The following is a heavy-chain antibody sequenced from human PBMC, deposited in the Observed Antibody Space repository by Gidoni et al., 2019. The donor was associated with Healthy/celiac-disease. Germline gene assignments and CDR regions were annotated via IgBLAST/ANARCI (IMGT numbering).Heavy chain of an antibody. CDR1: GFTFSSYS. CDR3: ARDSAGNYDFWSGYYNGDWFDP. D-gene: IGHD3-3*01. V-gene: IGHV3-21*01. J-gene: IGHJ5*02. Sequence: EVQLVESGGGLVKPGGSLRLSCAASGFTFSSYSMTWVRQAPGKGLEWVSSISSSSSYIYYADSVKGRSTISRDNAKNSLYLQMNSLRAEDTAVYYCARDSAGNYDFWSGYYNGDWFDPWGQGTLVTVSS. CDR2: ISSSSSYI.